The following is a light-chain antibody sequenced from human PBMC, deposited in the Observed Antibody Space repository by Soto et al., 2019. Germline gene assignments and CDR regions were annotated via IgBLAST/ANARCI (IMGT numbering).Light chain of an antibody. CDR3: QSYDNSLHAYV. V-gene: IGLV1-40*01. Sequence: QSVLTQPPSVSGAPGQGVTISCTGSSSDIGAGFDVHWYQQLPGTAPKLLIYGNTNRPSWVPDRFSGSKSGTSGSLAITGLQAEDEADYYCQSYDNSLHAYVFGTGTKLTVL. CDR1: SSDIGAGFD. J-gene: IGLJ1*01. CDR2: GNT.